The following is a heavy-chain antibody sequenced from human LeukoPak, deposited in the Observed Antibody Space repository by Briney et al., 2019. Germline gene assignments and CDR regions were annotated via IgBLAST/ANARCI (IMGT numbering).Heavy chain of an antibody. J-gene: IGHJ4*02. CDR3: GRELDWLPTLDY. V-gene: IGHV3-74*01. CDR1: GFTFSNYW. CDR2: INSDGSST. Sequence: GSLRLSCAASGFTFSNYWMHWVRQAPGKGLVWVSRINSDGSSTRYADSVKGRFTISRDNAKNTLYLQMNSLRAEDTAVYYCGRELDWLPTLDYWGQGTLVTVSS. D-gene: IGHD3-9*01.